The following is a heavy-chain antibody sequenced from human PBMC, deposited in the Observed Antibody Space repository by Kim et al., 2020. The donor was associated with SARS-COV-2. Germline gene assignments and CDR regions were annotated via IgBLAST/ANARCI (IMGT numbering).Heavy chain of an antibody. V-gene: IGHV1-18*01. CDR2: IRVYNGYT. Sequence: ASVKVSCKSSGYTFTNYGISGMRQAPGQGLEWMGWIRVYNGYTNYAQKFQGRLTVTIDTPTNTAYMELRSLRSDDTAVYYCARTELYGSGSYLFGAYWGQGTLVTVSS. CDR1: GYTFTNYG. D-gene: IGHD3-10*01. CDR3: ARTELYGSGSYLFGAY. J-gene: IGHJ1*01.